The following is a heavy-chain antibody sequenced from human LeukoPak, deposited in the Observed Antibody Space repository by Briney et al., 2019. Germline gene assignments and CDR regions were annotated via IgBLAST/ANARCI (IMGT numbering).Heavy chain of an antibody. Sequence: GGSLRLSCAASGFTFSSYAMSWVRLAPGKGLEWVSAISGSGGSTYYADSVKGRFTISRDNSKNTLYLQMNSLRAEDTAVYYCATGSMVRGVDYWGQGTLVTVSS. V-gene: IGHV3-23*01. CDR1: GFTFSSYA. J-gene: IGHJ4*02. CDR3: ATGSMVRGVDY. D-gene: IGHD3-10*01. CDR2: ISGSGGST.